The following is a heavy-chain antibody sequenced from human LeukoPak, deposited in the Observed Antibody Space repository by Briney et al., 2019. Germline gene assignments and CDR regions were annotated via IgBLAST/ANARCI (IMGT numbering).Heavy chain of an antibody. D-gene: IGHD4-17*01. J-gene: IGHJ5*02. CDR3: ARVASVGDYVRWFHP. Sequence: ASVKVSCKASGYTFTSYGISWVRQAPGQGLEWMGWISAYNGNTNYAQKLQGRVTMTTDTSTSTAYMELRSLRSDDTAVYYCARVASVGDYVRWFHPWGQGTLVTVSS. CDR2: ISAYNGNT. CDR1: GYTFTSYG. V-gene: IGHV1-18*01.